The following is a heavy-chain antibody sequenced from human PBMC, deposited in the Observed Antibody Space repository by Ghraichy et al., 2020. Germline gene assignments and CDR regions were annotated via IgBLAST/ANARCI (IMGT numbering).Heavy chain of an antibody. CDR2: IYTSGST. V-gene: IGHV4-4*07. CDR1: GGSISSYY. D-gene: IGHD1-26*01. Sequence: SQTLSVTCTVSGGSISSYYWSWIRQPAGKGLEWIGRIYTSGSTNYNPSLKSRVTMSVDTSKNQFSLKLSSVTAADTAVYYCARVRSQLKGAFWFDPWGQGTLVTVSS. J-gene: IGHJ5*02. CDR3: ARVRSQLKGAFWFDP.